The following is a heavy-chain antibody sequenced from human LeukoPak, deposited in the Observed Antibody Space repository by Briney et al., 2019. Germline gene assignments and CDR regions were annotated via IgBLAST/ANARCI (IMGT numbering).Heavy chain of an antibody. J-gene: IGHJ5*02. CDR1: GYTFTSYD. CDR3: ARVRTYYDFWSGYSAETGTLNWFDP. D-gene: IGHD3-3*01. CDR2: MNPNSGNT. Sequence: ASVKVSCKASGYTFTSYDINWVRQATGQGLEWMGWMNPNSGNTGYAQKFQGRVTMTRNTSISTAYMELSSLRSEDTAVYYCARVRTYYDFWSGYSAETGTLNWFDPWGQGTLVTVSS. V-gene: IGHV1-8*01.